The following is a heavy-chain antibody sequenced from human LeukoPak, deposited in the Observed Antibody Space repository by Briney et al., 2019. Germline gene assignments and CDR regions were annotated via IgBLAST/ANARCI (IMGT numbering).Heavy chain of an antibody. V-gene: IGHV4-61*10. D-gene: IGHD3-10*01. Sequence: SETLSLTCTVSGGSISSGSYYRSWIRQPAGKGLEWIGYIYYSGSTNYNPSLKSRVTISVDTSKNQFSLKLSSVTAADTAVYYCANSRFGELLNPMDYWGQGTLVTVSS. CDR2: IYYSGST. CDR3: ANSRFGELLNPMDY. J-gene: IGHJ4*02. CDR1: GGSISSGSYY.